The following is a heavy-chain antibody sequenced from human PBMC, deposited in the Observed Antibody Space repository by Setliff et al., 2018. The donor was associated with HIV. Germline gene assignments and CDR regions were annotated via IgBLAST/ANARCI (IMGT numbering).Heavy chain of an antibody. Sequence: GGSLRLSCAASGFRFGDTAMGWVRQAPGKGLEWIGFIRSKIFGGTPEYGASVQGRFTISRDDSKSIAYLQLNSLKTEDTAVYYCVRDRSDYLDFLTGYYGRDYWGQGTQVTVSS. J-gene: IGHJ4*02. CDR3: VRDRSDYLDFLTGYYGRDY. V-gene: IGHV3-49*04. CDR2: IRSKIFGGTP. D-gene: IGHD3-9*01. CDR1: GFRFGDTA.